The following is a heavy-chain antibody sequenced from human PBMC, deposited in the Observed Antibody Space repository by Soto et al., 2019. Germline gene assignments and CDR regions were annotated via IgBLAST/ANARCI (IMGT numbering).Heavy chain of an antibody. D-gene: IGHD6-6*01. J-gene: IGHJ4*02. Sequence: GGSLRLSCAASGFTFSSYAMSWVRQAPGKGLEWVSAISGSGGSTYYADSVKGRFTISRDNSKNTLYLQMNSLRAEDTAVYYCAKVRSGGSSSPGTVDYWGQGTLVTVSS. CDR3: AKVRSGGSSSPGTVDY. CDR2: ISGSGGST. V-gene: IGHV3-23*01. CDR1: GFTFSSYA.